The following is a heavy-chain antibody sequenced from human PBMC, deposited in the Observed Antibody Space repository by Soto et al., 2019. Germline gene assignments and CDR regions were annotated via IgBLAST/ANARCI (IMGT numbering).Heavy chain of an antibody. J-gene: IGHJ6*02. V-gene: IGHV3-48*02. Sequence: EVQLVESGGGLVQPGGSLRLSCAASGFTFSSYSMNWVRQAPGKGLEWVSYISSSSSTIYYADSVKGRFTISRDNAKNSLYLQMNSLRDEDTAVYYCARDGSEWELADGMDVWGQGTTVTVSS. CDR1: GFTFSSYS. CDR2: ISSSSSTI. CDR3: ARDGSEWELADGMDV. D-gene: IGHD1-26*01.